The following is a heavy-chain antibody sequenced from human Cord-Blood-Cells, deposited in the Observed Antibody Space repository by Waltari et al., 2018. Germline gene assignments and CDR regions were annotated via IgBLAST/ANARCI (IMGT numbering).Heavy chain of an antibody. D-gene: IGHD1-26*01. CDR3: ARRGPGPGYSGSYYYYYYGMDV. Sequence: QVQLQQWGAGLLKTSETLSLTCAAYRGSFRAYSWSWIRQPTGQVRAWIGEINHRGSTNYTPSLKSRFTISVDTSKNQFSLKLSSVTAADTAVYYCARRGPGPGYSGSYYYYYYGMDVWGQGTTVTVSS. CDR2: INHRGST. CDR1: RGSFRAYS. V-gene: IGHV4-34*01. J-gene: IGHJ6*02.